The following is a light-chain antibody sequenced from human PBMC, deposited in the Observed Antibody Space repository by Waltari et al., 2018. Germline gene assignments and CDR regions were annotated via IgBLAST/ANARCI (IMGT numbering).Light chain of an antibody. CDR2: GAS. CDR3: QQYGTSSS. Sequence: EIVLTQSPGTLSLSPGERATLSCRASQSVGSNYLAWYQQKPGQAPRLLIYGASNRATGISDRFTGSGSGTDFTLSISRLEPEDFAVYYCQQYGTSSSFGQGTRLEIK. CDR1: QSVGSNY. V-gene: IGKV3-20*01. J-gene: IGKJ5*01.